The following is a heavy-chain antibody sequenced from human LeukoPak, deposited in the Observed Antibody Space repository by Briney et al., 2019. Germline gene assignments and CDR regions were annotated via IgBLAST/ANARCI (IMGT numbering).Heavy chain of an antibody. CDR2: INHSGST. CDR3: ARGRKITIFEWFDP. V-gene: IGHV4-34*01. Sequence: SETLSLTCAVYGGSFSGYYWSWIRQPPGKGLEWIGEINHSGSTNYNPSLESRVTISVDTSKNQFSLKLSSVTAADTAVYYCARGRKITIFEWFDPWGQGTLVTVSS. D-gene: IGHD3-3*01. CDR1: GGSFSGYY. J-gene: IGHJ5*02.